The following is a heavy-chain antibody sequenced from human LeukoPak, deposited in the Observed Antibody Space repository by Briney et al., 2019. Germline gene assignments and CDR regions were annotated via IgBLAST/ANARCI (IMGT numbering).Heavy chain of an antibody. CDR2: IYYSGST. CDR3: ARVPQAGTGYAFDI. CDR1: GGSISSGDYY. Sequence: PSQTLSLTCTVSGGSISSGDYYWRWIRQPPGKGLEWIGYIYYSGSTYYNPSLKSRVTISVDTSKNQFSLKLSSLTAADTAVYYWARVPQAGTGYAFDIWGQGTMVTVSS. D-gene: IGHD1-1*01. V-gene: IGHV4-30-4*01. J-gene: IGHJ3*02.